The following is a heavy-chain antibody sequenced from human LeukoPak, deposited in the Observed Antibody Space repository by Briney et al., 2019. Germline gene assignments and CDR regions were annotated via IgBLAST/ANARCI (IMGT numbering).Heavy chain of an antibody. D-gene: IGHD3-3*01. V-gene: IGHV1-2*02. CDR3: ARDRPRTIFGVVKGYYFDY. CDR2: INPNSGGT. CDR1: GSTFTDYY. Sequence: GASVKVSCKASGSTFTDYYMHWVRQAPGQGLEWMGWINPNSGGTNYAQKFQGRVTMTRDTSISTAYMELSRLRSDDTAVYYCARDRPRTIFGVVKGYYFDYWGQGTLVTVSS. J-gene: IGHJ4*02.